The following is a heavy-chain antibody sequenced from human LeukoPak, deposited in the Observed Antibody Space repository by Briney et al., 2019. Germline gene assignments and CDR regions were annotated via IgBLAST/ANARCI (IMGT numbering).Heavy chain of an antibody. CDR3: AKDREGNHFDY. D-gene: IGHD1-14*01. V-gene: IGHV3-30*18. CDR1: GFTFSSYG. CDR2: ISYDGSNK. Sequence: GRSLRLSCAAPGFTFSSYGMHWVRQAPGKGLEWVAVISYDGSNKYYADSVKGRFTISRDNSKNTLYLQMNSLRAEDTAVYYCAKDREGNHFDYWGQGTLVTVSS. J-gene: IGHJ4*02.